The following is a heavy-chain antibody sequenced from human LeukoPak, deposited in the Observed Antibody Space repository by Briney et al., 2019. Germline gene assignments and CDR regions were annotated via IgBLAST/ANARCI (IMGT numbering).Heavy chain of an antibody. J-gene: IGHJ4*02. CDR2: IYYSGST. V-gene: IGHV4-31*03. CDR3: ASIMRYCSGATCYPYYFDY. D-gene: IGHD2-15*01. Sequence: SQTLSLTCTVSGGAISSGGSYWSWIRQHPGKGLEWIAYIYYSGSTSYSPSLKSRVTISVDTSKNQFSLKLSSVTAADTAVYYCASIMRYCSGATCYPYYFDYWGQGTLVTVFS. CDR1: GGAISSGGSY.